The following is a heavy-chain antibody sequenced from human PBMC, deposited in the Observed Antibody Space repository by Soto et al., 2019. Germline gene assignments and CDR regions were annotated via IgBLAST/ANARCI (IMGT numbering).Heavy chain of an antibody. J-gene: IGHJ6*03. D-gene: IGHD3-10*01. Sequence: EVQLVESGGGLVQPGGSLRLSCAASGFTFTDYWMHWVRQVPGEWLVWVSRVKYDVSSTNYADSVKGRFTISRDNAKNTLYLQMNSLRNEDTAVYFCARGARGYYYMDVWGKGTTVTVSS. CDR3: ARGARGYYYMDV. CDR1: GFTFTDYW. CDR2: VKYDVSST. V-gene: IGHV3-74*01.